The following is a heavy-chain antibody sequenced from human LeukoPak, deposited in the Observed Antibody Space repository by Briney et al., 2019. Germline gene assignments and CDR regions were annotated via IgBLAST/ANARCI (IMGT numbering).Heavy chain of an antibody. V-gene: IGHV4-31*03. D-gene: IGHD1-26*01. CDR1: GGSISSGGYY. CDR2: IYYSGST. Sequence: SETLSLTCTVSGGSISSGGYYWSWIRQHPGKGLEWIGYIYYSGSTYYNSSLKSRVTISVDTSKNQFSLKLSSVTAADTAVYYCASNIVGATSGYFDYWGQGTLVTVSS. CDR3: ASNIVGATSGYFDY. J-gene: IGHJ4*02.